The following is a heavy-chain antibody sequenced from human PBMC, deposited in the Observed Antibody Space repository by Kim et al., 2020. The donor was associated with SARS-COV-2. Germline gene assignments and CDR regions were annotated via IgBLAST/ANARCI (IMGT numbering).Heavy chain of an antibody. CDR2: IIGSGTTI. V-gene: IGHV3-48*03. CDR1: GFTFSSYE. Sequence: GGSLRHSCAASGFTFSSYEMNWVRQAPGKGLEWVSYIIGSGTTIYYADSVRGRFTISRDNDKNSLYLQMNSLRAEDTAVYYCARGPNYSPFDYWGQGTL. CDR3: ARGPNYSPFDY. J-gene: IGHJ4*02. D-gene: IGHD4-4*01.